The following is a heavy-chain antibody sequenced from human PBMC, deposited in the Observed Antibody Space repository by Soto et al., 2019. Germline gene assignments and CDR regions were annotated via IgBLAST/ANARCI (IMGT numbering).Heavy chain of an antibody. CDR1: GFTFSDYY. Sequence: QVQLVESGGGLVKPGGSLRLSCAASGFTFSDYYMSWIRQAPGKGLEGVSYISSSGSTIYYADAVKGRFTISRDNAKNSLYLQMNGVRAEDTAVYYCAREGSSSYDYYYFMDVWGKGTTVTVSS. CDR2: ISSSGSTI. CDR3: AREGSSSYDYYYFMDV. V-gene: IGHV3-11*01. D-gene: IGHD6-6*01. J-gene: IGHJ6*03.